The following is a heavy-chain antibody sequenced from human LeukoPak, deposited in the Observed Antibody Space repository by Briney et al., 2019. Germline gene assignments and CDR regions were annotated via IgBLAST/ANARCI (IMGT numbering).Heavy chain of an antibody. CDR2: ISYDGNNK. D-gene: IGHD3-16*02. V-gene: IGHV3-30-3*01. CDR3: VRDRWPRLGEISTSFDY. J-gene: IGHJ4*02. CDR1: GFTFNRCP. Sequence: GGSLGLSCAASGFTFNRCPMHWVRQAPGKGLGWVAVISYDGNNKYYADFVKGRFTISRDNSKNTLYLQMNSLSADDTAVYYCVRDRWPRLGEISTSFDYWGQGILVTVSS.